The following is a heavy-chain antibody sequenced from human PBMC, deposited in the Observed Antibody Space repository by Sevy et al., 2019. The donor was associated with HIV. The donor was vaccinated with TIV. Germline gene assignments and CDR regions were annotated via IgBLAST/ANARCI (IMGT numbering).Heavy chain of an antibody. CDR3: AEVSPSYYYGVGA. V-gene: IGHV4-59*02. CDR2: FYYSGRT. CDR1: GDSVSSGY. Sequence: SETLSLTCAVSGDSVSSGYWSWIRQPPGKGLEWIGYFYYSGRTNYNPSLKSRVTISVDTSKNQFSLKPTSVTAADTAVYYCAEVSPSYYYGVGAWGQGTTVTVSS. J-gene: IGHJ6*02.